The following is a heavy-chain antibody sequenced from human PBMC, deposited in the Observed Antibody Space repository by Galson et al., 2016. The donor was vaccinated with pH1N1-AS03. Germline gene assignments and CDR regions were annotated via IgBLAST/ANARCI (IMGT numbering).Heavy chain of an antibody. CDR2: IRSKTNTYAT. D-gene: IGHD2-21*02. CDR3: AGRGGDRGDLSYYYYLDV. J-gene: IGHJ6*03. Sequence: SLRLSCAASGFTVTRNDMHWVRQATGKGLEWVGRIRSKTNTYATAYAESVKGRFTISRDESKNTAYLEMNGLKSEDTAVYYCAGRGGDRGDLSYYYYLDVWGRGTPVTVSS. V-gene: IGHV3-73*01. CDR1: GFTVTRND.